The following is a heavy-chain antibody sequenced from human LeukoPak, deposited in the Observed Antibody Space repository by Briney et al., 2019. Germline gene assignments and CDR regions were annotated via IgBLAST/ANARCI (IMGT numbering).Heavy chain of an antibody. CDR2: IYYSGST. V-gene: IGHV4-39*01. D-gene: IGHD4-17*01. CDR1: GGSISSSSYY. CDR3: ARRGNYGDLDY. J-gene: IGHJ4*02. Sequence: SETLSLTCTVSGGSISSSSYYWGWIRQPPGKGLEWIGSIYYSGSTYYNPSLKSRVTISVDTSKNQFSLKLSSVTAADTAVYYCARRGNYGDLDYWGQGTLVTVSS.